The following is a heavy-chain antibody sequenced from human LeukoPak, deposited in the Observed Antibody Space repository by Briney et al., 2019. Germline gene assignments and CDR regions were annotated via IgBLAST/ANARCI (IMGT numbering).Heavy chain of an antibody. CDR1: GGSISSYY. D-gene: IGHD1-26*01. J-gene: IGHJ3*02. CDR2: IYYSGIT. CDR3: ARAGRWEGRPHAFDI. V-gene: IGHV4-59*01. Sequence: SETLSLTCTVSGGSISSYYWSWLRQPPGKGLEWLGYIYYSGITNYNPSLKSRVTISVDTSKNQFSLKLSSVTAADTAVYYCARAGRWEGRPHAFDIWGQGTMVTVSS.